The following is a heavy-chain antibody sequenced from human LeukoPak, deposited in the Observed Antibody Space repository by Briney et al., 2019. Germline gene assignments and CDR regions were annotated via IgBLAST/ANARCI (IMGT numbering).Heavy chain of an antibody. D-gene: IGHD5-12*01. V-gene: IGHV3-23*01. CDR1: GFTFGSSA. Sequence: GGSLRLSCAASGFTFGSSAMSWVRQAPGKGLEWVSSISGSGSGGSTYYADSVKGRLTISRDNSKNTLYLQMSSLRAEDTAVYYCAKGGGYEAQYYYYYLDVWGKGTTVTISS. J-gene: IGHJ6*03. CDR3: AKGGGYEAQYYYYYLDV. CDR2: ISGSGSGGST.